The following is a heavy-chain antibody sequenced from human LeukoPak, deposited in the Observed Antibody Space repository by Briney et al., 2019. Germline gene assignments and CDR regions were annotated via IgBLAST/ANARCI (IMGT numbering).Heavy chain of an antibody. Sequence: GGSLRLSCATSGFTFSTYGIHWVRQAPGKGLEWVAAIWPDGSYKYYADSVKGRFTISRDNSKNTVYLQMNSLRDEDTALYYCAKAGIGVVGYFDYWGQGTLVTVSS. CDR1: GFTFSTYG. CDR3: AKAGIGVVGYFDY. V-gene: IGHV3-33*06. D-gene: IGHD6-19*01. CDR2: IWPDGSYK. J-gene: IGHJ4*02.